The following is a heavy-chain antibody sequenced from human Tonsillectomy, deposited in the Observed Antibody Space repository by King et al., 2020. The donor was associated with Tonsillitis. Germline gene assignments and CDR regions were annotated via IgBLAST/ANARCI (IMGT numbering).Heavy chain of an antibody. J-gene: IGHJ4*02. V-gene: IGHV4-39*01. CDR1: GGSISSSSYY. D-gene: IGHD3-10*01. CDR2: LYYSGST. CDR3: ALNFYGSGTYYKASEY. Sequence: QLQESGPGLVKPSETLSLTCTVSGGSISSSSYYWGWIRQPPGKGLEWIGTLYYSGSTYYNPSLKSRVTISVDTSKNQFSLKLCSVTAADTAVYYCALNFYGSGTYYKASEYWGQGTLVTVSS.